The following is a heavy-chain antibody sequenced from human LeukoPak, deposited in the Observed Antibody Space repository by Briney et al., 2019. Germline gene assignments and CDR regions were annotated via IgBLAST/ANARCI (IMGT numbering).Heavy chain of an antibody. CDR2: IYYSGST. CDR1: GGSISSSSYY. CDR3: ARHGYGDRFFDY. J-gene: IGHJ4*02. Sequence: SETLSLTCTVSGGSISSSSYYWGWIRQPPGKGLEWIGSIYYSGSTYYNPSLKSRVTISVDTSKNQFSLKLSSVTAADTAVHYCARHGYGDRFFDYWGQGTLVTVSS. D-gene: IGHD4-17*01. V-gene: IGHV4-39*01.